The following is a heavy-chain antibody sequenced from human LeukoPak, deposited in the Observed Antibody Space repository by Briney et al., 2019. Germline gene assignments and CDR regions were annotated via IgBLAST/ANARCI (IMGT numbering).Heavy chain of an antibody. Sequence: PGGSLRLSCAASGFTFSNYWMSWVRQAPGKGREWVANIKEDGSDKYYVDSVKGRFTISRDNAKNSLYLQMNSLRAEDTAVYYCARMYYYGSGYYYMDVWGKGTTVTVSS. V-gene: IGHV3-7*01. CDR2: IKEDGSDK. CDR3: ARMYYYGSGYYYMDV. J-gene: IGHJ6*03. CDR1: GFTFSNYW. D-gene: IGHD3-10*01.